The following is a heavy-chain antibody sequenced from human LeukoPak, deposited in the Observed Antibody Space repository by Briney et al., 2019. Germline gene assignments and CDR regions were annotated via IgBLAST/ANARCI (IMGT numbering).Heavy chain of an antibody. Sequence: GESLKISCKGSGYSFTNYWIAWVRQMPGKGLECMGIIYPGDSDIRYSPSFEGQVTISADESISTAFLQWKSLKASDTAMYYCARMGGSYGSGTYYPGTFDIWGQGTIVTVSS. CDR1: GYSFTNYW. CDR2: IYPGDSDI. D-gene: IGHD3-10*01. V-gene: IGHV5-51*01. CDR3: ARMGGSYGSGTYYPGTFDI. J-gene: IGHJ3*02.